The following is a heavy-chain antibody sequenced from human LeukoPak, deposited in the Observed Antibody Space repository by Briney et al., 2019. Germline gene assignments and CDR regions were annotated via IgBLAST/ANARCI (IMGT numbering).Heavy chain of an antibody. D-gene: IGHD2-2*01. Sequence: VASVKVSCKASGYTFTSYDINWMRQATGQGPEWMGWISAYNGNTNYAQKLQGRVTMTTDTSTSTAYMELRSLRSDDTAVYYCAREGSLGYCSSTSCYPKHYYYYGMDVWGQGTTVTVSS. CDR2: ISAYNGNT. J-gene: IGHJ6*02. CDR3: AREGSLGYCSSTSCYPKHYYYYGMDV. V-gene: IGHV1-18*01. CDR1: GYTFTSYD.